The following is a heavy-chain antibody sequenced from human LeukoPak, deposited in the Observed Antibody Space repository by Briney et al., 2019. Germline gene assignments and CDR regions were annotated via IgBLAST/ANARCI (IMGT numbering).Heavy chain of an antibody. CDR2: IYSSGST. CDR3: ARHARYTSNWPDFDY. D-gene: IGHD6-13*01. Sequence: SETLSLTCIVSGDSISSYYWSWIRQPPGKGLEWIGHIYSSGSTNSNPSLESRLTLTVDTYKNQLSLKLSSVTAADTAVYYCARHARYTSNWPDFDYWGQGTLVTVSS. CDR1: GDSISSYY. J-gene: IGHJ4*02. V-gene: IGHV4-59*08.